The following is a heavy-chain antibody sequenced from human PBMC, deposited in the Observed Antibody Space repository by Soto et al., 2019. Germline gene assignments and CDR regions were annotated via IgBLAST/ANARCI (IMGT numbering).Heavy chain of an antibody. J-gene: IGHJ4*02. CDR3: AGATVTRLDY. D-gene: IGHD4-17*01. CDR1: GGSISSGGYS. Sequence: PSETLSLTCTVSGGSISSGGYSWSWIRQPPGKGLEWIGYIYHSGSTYYNPSLKSRVTISVDRSKNQFSLKLSSVTAADTAVYYCAGATVTRLDYWGQGTLVTVSS. V-gene: IGHV4-30-2*01. CDR2: IYHSGST.